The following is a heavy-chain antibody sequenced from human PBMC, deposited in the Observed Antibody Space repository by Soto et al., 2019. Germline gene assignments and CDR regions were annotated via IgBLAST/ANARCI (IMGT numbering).Heavy chain of an antibody. J-gene: IGHJ4*02. CDR1: ESTVSRDW. Sequence: ESHLVESGGGLVQTGGSLRLSCAISESTVSRDWMNWVRQAPGKGLEWVAHTNQEGRQKYNVDSVKGRFPISRDNAKRSLYLEMNSLRARDTAMYYCAGGVGDAFWGQGTLVTVSS. V-gene: IGHV3-7*01. D-gene: IGHD1-26*01. CDR2: TNQEGRQK. CDR3: AGGVGDAF.